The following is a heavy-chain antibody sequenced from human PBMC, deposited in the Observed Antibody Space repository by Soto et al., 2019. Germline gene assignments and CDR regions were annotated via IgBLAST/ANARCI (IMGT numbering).Heavy chain of an antibody. CDR3: ARKSAVAGTLDY. D-gene: IGHD6-19*01. CDR2: IYYSGST. J-gene: IGHJ4*02. V-gene: IGHV4-39*01. CDR1: GGSISSSSYY. Sequence: SETLSLTCTVSGGSISSSSYYWGWIRQPPGKGLEWIGSIYYSGSTYYNPSLKSRVTISVDTSKNQFSLRLSSVTAADTAVYYCARKSAVAGTLDYWGQGTLVTVSS.